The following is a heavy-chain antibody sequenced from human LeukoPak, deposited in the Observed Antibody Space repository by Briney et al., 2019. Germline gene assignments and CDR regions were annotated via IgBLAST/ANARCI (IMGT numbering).Heavy chain of an antibody. V-gene: IGHV4-59*01. J-gene: IGHJ4*02. CDR3: ARGWPRFDY. D-gene: IGHD3-3*01. CDR1: GGSFSGYY. CDR2: VYYSGTT. Sequence: SETLSLTCAVYGGSFSGYYWSWIRQPPGKGLEWIGYVYYSGTTNYNPSLKSRVTISIDTSRNQFSLNLISVTAADTAVYYCARGWPRFDYWGQGTRVTVSS.